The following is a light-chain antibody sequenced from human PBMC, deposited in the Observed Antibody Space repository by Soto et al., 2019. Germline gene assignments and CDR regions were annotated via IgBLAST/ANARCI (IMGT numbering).Light chain of an antibody. CDR2: SNI. V-gene: IGLV1-47*02. CDR3: AVWHDSLGGRV. J-gene: IGLJ3*02. CDR1: SSNIGGNY. Sequence: QSVLTQPPSASGTPGQRVTISCSGSSSNIGGNYLSWHQQFPGTDATPLIHSNIKRPSGVPDRFSASKTGTTASLAISALRSDDEDAYYCAVWHDSLGGRVFGRGTKLTVL.